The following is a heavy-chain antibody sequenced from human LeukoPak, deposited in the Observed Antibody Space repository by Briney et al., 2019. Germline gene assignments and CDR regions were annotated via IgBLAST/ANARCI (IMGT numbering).Heavy chain of an antibody. D-gene: IGHD1-14*01. CDR1: GFTFSSYA. CDR2: ISGSGGST. CDR3: VADQEKTETLDAFDI. J-gene: IGHJ3*02. V-gene: IGHV3-23*01. Sequence: GGSLRLSCAASGFTFSSYAMSWVRQAPGKGLEWVSAISGSGGSTYYADSVKGRFTISRDNSKNTLYLQMNSLRAEDTAVHYCVADQEKTETLDAFDIWGQGTMVTVSS.